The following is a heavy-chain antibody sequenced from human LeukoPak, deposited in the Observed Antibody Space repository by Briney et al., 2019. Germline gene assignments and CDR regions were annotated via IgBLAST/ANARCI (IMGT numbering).Heavy chain of an antibody. CDR1: GGSISSYY. J-gene: IGHJ4*02. Sequence: SETLSLTCTVSGGSISSYYWSWIRQPPGKGLEWIGDIYYSGSTNYNPSLKSRVTISVDKSKNQFSLKLSSVTAADTAVYYCARPTRGYSYGPIDYWGQGTLVTVSS. CDR2: IYYSGST. D-gene: IGHD5-18*01. CDR3: ARPTRGYSYGPIDY. V-gene: IGHV4-59*01.